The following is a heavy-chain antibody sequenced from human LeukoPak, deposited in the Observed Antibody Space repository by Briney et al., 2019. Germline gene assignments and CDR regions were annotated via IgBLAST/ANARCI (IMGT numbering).Heavy chain of an antibody. CDR3: ARRAYYDTSGYSPVSGYFDV. V-gene: IGHV4-4*08. CDR1: GGSIFGYY. J-gene: IGHJ2*01. D-gene: IGHD3-22*01. Sequence: PPYTLSLTCTVSGGSIFGYYFNWIRQAPGKGLEGIGYVYSNGITNYSPSFRSRGTISIATSRNQFSLRLRSVTAADTATYYCARRAYYDTSGYSPVSGYFDVWGRGSLVTV. CDR2: VYSNGIT.